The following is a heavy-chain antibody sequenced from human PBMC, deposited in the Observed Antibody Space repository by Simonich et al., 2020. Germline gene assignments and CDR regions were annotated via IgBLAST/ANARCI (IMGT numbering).Heavy chain of an antibody. J-gene: IGHJ4*02. CDR3: ARDGERYCGGDCYSYFDY. Sequence: QVQLVESGGGVVQPGRSLRLSCAASGFTFSSYAMHWVRQAPGKGLEGVEVISYDGSNKYYADSVKGRFTISRDNSKNTLYLQMNSLRAEDTAVYYCARDGERYCGGDCYSYFDYWGQGTLVTVSS. CDR2: ISYDGSNK. D-gene: IGHD2-21*02. V-gene: IGHV3-30*07. CDR1: GFTFSSYA.